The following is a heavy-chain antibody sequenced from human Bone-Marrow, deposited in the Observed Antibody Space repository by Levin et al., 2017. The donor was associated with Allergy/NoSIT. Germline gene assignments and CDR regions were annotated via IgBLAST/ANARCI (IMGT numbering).Heavy chain of an antibody. V-gene: IGHV3-74*01. J-gene: IGHJ5*02. CDR3: TRDRPHNWFDP. CDR2: INNDGSSA. Sequence: PGGSLRLSCVASESTFSSYWMHWVRQAPGKGLVWVSRINNDGSSATYADSVKGRFTISRDNAKNTIYLQMNSLRADDTAVYYCTRDRPHNWFDPWGQGTLVTVSS. D-gene: IGHD6-6*01. CDR1: ESTFSSYW.